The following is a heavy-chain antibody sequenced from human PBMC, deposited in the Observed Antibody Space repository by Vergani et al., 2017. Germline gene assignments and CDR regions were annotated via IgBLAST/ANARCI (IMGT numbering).Heavy chain of an antibody. D-gene: IGHD3-22*01. V-gene: IGHV4-59*01. CDR1: GGSISSYY. J-gene: IGHJ5*02. CDR2: IYYSGST. Sequence: QVQLQESGPGLVMPSETLSLTCTVSGGSISSYYWSWIRQPPGKGLEWIGYIYYSGSTNYNPSLKSRVTISVDTSKNQFSLKLSSVTAADTAVYYCAGCYYYDSSGYCRSWFDPWGQGTLVTVSS. CDR3: AGCYYYDSSGYCRSWFDP.